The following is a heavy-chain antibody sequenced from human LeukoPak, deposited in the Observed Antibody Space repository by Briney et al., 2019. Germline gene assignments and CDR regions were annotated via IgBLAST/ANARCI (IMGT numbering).Heavy chain of an antibody. CDR1: GFTFSSYA. V-gene: IGHV3-30*04. CDR2: ISYDGSNK. J-gene: IGHJ4*02. CDR3: ARDRTYYYDSSGYYDY. Sequence: GGSLRLSCAASGFTFSSYAMHWVRQAPGKGLEWVAVISYDGSNKYYADSVKGRFTISRDNSKNTLYLQMNSLRAEDTAVYYCARDRTYYYDSSGYYDYWGQGTLVTVSS. D-gene: IGHD3-22*01.